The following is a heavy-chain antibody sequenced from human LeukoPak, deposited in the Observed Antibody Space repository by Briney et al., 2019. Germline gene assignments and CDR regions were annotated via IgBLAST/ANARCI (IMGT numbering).Heavy chain of an antibody. V-gene: IGHV3-64*04. CDR1: GFTFSGFA. Sequence: VGSLRLSCSTSGFTFSGFAMHWVRQAPGKGLEYVSAISGNGGSTYYADSVKGRFTISRGNSKNTLYFQMSSLRSEDTAVYYCALSLHCSSTSCYFDYWGQGTLVTVSS. CDR3: ALSLHCSSTSCYFDY. CDR2: ISGNGGST. J-gene: IGHJ4*02. D-gene: IGHD2-2*01.